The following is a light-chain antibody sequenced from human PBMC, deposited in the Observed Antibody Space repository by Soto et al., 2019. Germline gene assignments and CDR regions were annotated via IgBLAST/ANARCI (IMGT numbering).Light chain of an antibody. Sequence: QSVLTQPPSASGTPGQRVTISCSGSRSNIGGNTVNWYQHLPGTAPRLLVYKNTQRPSGVPDRFSASKSGTSASLAISGLQSEDEADYYCAAWDDSLNGPLFGGGTKRTVL. CDR2: KNT. J-gene: IGLJ2*01. CDR1: RSNIGGNT. V-gene: IGLV1-44*01. CDR3: AAWDDSLNGPL.